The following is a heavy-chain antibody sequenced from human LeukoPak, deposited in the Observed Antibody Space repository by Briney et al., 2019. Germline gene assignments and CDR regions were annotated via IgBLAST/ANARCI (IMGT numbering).Heavy chain of an antibody. CDR1: GGSFSGYY. V-gene: IGHV4-34*01. J-gene: IGHJ5*02. Sequence: SETLSLTCAVYGGSFSGYYWSWIRQPSGKGLEWIGEVNHSGITNYNPSLKSRVTISVDTSKNHFSLKLSSVTAADTAVYYRARGHSGGYLDPWGQGTLVTVSS. D-gene: IGHD5-18*01. CDR2: VNHSGIT. CDR3: ARGHSGGYLDP.